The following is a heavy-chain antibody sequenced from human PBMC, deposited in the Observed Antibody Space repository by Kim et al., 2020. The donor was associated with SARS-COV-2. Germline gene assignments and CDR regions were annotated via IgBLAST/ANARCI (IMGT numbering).Heavy chain of an antibody. D-gene: IGHD1-26*01. CDR3: ARQVGGRADT. Sequence: SETLSLTCSVSGVSISGTSFFWGWIRQPPGKGLEWIGSVSYSGNTYYNPSLKSRVTISVDMSKNHFSLDLNSVTAADTAVYYCARQVGGRADTWGQGTL. CDR1: GVSISGTSFF. J-gene: IGHJ5*02. CDR2: VSYSGNT. V-gene: IGHV4-39*01.